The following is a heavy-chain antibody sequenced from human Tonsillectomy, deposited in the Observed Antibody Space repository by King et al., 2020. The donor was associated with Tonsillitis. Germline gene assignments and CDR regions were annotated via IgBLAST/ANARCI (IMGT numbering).Heavy chain of an antibody. V-gene: IGHV1-8*01. Sequence: VQLVESGAEVKKPGASVKFSCKASGYTFTSYDINWVRQATGQGLDLIGWINPNSGNTGYAQNFQGRVSMTRNTSLSTSYIELSSLRSEDTAVYYCARGLWGSYYYYMDVWGKGTTVTVSS. CDR3: ARGLWGSYYYYMDV. CDR1: GYTFTSYD. D-gene: IGHD7-27*01. CDR2: INPNSGNT. J-gene: IGHJ6*03.